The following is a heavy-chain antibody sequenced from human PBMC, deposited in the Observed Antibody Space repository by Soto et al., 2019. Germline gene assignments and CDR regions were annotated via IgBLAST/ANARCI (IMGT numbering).Heavy chain of an antibody. Sequence: PGESLKISCKGSGYSFTSYWIGWVRQMPWKGLEWMGIIYPGDSDTRYSPSFQGQVTISADKSISTAYLQWSSLKASDTAMYYCARQYSYDRSGYYHRSWAFDIWGQGTMVTVSS. V-gene: IGHV5-51*01. CDR2: IYPGDSDT. D-gene: IGHD3-22*01. CDR3: ARQYSYDRSGYYHRSWAFDI. J-gene: IGHJ3*02. CDR1: GYSFTSYW.